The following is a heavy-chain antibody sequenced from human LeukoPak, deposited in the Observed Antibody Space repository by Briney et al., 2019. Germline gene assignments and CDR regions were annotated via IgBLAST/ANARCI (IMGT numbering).Heavy chain of an antibody. CDR2: INHSGST. J-gene: IGHJ4*02. CDR1: GGSFSGYY. CDR3: ARRDSSGYPDY. D-gene: IGHD3-22*01. V-gene: IGHV4-34*01. Sequence: SETLSLTCAVYGGSFSGYYWSWIRQPPGKGLEWIGEINHSGSTNYNPSLKSRVTISVDTSKSQFSLKLSSVTAADTAVYYCARRDSSGYPDYWGQGTLVTVSS.